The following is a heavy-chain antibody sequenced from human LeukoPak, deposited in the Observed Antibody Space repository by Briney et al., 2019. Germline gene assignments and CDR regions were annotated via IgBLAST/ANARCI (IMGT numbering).Heavy chain of an antibody. CDR3: ALTDGSGSYWLY. D-gene: IGHD3-10*01. CDR1: GGSISSYY. V-gene: IGHV4-4*07. J-gene: IGHJ4*02. CDR2: IYTSGST. Sequence: PSETLSLTCTVSGGSISSYYWSWIGNPAGKGQEWIGRIYTSGSTNYNSSLKSRVTMSVDTSKNQFSLKLTSVTAADTAVYYCALTDGSGSYWLYWGQGTLVTVSA.